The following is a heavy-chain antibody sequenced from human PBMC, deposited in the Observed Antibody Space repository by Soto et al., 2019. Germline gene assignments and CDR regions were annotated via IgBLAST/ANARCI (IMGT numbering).Heavy chain of an antibody. CDR2: ISAYNGNT. CDR1: GYTFTSYG. Sequence: QVQLVQSGAEVKKPGASVKVSCKASGYTFTSYGISWVRQAPGQGLEWMGWISAYNGNTNYAQKLQGRVTMTTDTSTSTADMELRSLRSDDTAVYYCAREQGDCSSTSCYASDYYYYMDVWGKGTTVTVSS. D-gene: IGHD2-2*01. CDR3: AREQGDCSSTSCYASDYYYYMDV. J-gene: IGHJ6*03. V-gene: IGHV1-18*01.